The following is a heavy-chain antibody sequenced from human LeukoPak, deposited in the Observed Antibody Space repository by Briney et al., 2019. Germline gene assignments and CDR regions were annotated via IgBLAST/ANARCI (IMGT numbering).Heavy chain of an antibody. CDR2: ISSSSSYI. J-gene: IGHJ6*02. CDR3: ARGGLRFLEWLLPSMDV. CDR1: GFSFRSYS. D-gene: IGHD3-3*01. Sequence: GGSLRLSCATSGFSFRSYSMNWVRQAPGKGLEWVSSISSSSSYIYYADSVKGRFTISRDNAKNSLYLQMNSLRAEDTAVYYCARGGLRFLEWLLPSMDVWGQGTTVTVSS. V-gene: IGHV3-21*01.